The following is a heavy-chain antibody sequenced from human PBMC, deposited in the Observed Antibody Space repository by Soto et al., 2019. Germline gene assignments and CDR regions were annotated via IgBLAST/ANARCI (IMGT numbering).Heavy chain of an antibody. J-gene: IGHJ4*02. V-gene: IGHV4-39*01. CDR3: CRVGDSWGGYFES. CDR2: LSYSGGT. D-gene: IGHD6-13*01. CDR1: SDSITNSGFY. Sequence: DTLSLTSTASSDSITNSGFYWGWIVQPPGKGLQWIGSLSYSGGTYDNPSLKSRVSISVDTSRIQFSRKLGSVTAADRAVYYCCRVGDSWGGYFESWGQGTLATVSS.